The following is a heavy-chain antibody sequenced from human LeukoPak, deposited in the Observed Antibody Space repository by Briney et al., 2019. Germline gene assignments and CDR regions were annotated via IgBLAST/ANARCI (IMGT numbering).Heavy chain of an antibody. CDR3: ARRHYCGSGSSSAFDI. CDR1: GYSFTSYW. V-gene: IGHV5-51*01. CDR2: IYPGDSDT. J-gene: IGHJ3*02. D-gene: IGHD3-10*01. Sequence: GESLKISCKGSGYSFTSYWIGWVRQMPGKGLEWMGIIYPGDSDTRYSPSFQGQVTISADKSISTAYLQWSSLKASDTAMYYCARRHYCGSGSSSAFDIWGQGTMVTVSS.